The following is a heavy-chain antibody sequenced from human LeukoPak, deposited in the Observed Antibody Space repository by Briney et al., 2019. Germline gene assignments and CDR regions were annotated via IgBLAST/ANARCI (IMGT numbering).Heavy chain of an antibody. CDR1: GGSITDDNYY. J-gene: IGHJ4*02. Sequence: SETLSLTCSVSGGSITDDNYYWGWIRQPPGQGLEWIRYNYYRGTNSYIPPLKSRVTIIVSTSQHHSSLKLDAAAAAAPAFYYRGTTRYMPYLKSRVVISVDTSKNHFSLKLDSVTGAGTSVYYCSRYRYYYDKSAFSFDSWGQGTLVTVSS. CDR2: NYYRGTN. CDR3: GTTRYMPYLKSRVVISVDTSKNHFSLKLDSVTGAGTSVYYCSRYRYYYDKSAFSFDS. V-gene: IGHV4-61*03. D-gene: IGHD1-14*01.